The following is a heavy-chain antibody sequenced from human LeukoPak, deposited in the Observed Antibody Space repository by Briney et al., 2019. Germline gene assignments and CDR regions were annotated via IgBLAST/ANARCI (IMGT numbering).Heavy chain of an antibody. D-gene: IGHD5-12*01. Sequence: GGSLRLSCAASGFTFSSYAMSWVRQAPGKGLEWVSAITGSGGSTYYADSVKGRFTISRDNSKNTLYLQMKSLRAEDTAVYYCAKGGGYEAQYYYYYLDVWGKGTTVTISS. CDR2: ITGSGGST. V-gene: IGHV3-23*01. CDR1: GFTFSSYA. CDR3: AKGGGYEAQYYYYYLDV. J-gene: IGHJ6*03.